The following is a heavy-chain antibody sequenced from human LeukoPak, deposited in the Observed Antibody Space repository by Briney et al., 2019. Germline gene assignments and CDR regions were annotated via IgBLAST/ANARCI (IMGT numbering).Heavy chain of an antibody. J-gene: IGHJ4*02. CDR1: GFTFSSYV. D-gene: IGHD3-10*01. CDR2: ISGSGDKT. CDR3: ARGGEAEADY. Sequence: PGGSLRLSCAASGFTFSSYVMSWVRQAPGKGLEWVSSISGSGDKTYYADSVKGQFTISRDNSKNTLYLQMNNLRAEDTAIFYCARGGEAEADYWGQGTLVTVSS. V-gene: IGHV3-23*01.